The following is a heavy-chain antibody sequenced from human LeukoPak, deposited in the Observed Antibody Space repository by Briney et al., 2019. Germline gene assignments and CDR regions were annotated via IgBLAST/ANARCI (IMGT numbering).Heavy chain of an antibody. CDR1: EFTFSRHG. V-gene: IGHV3-30*03. CDR2: ISNDGSRK. J-gene: IGHJ4*02. Sequence: GRSLRLSCAPSEFTFSRHGMHWVRQAPGKGPEWVAIISNDGSRKYYAHSVEGRFTISRDNSKNTLYLQMDSLRAEDTAVYYCARDRAWNYFDYWGQGTLVTVSS. D-gene: IGHD3-3*01. CDR3: ARDRAWNYFDY.